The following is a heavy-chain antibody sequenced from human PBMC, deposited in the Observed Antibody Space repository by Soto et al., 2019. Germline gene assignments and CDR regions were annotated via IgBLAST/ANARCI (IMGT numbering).Heavy chain of an antibody. CDR1: GGSISSYY. Sequence: SETLSLTCTVSGGSISSYYWSWIRQPPGKGLEWIGYIYYSGSTNYNPSLKSRVTISVDTSKNQFSLKLSSVTAADTAVYYCARAPHRGFWVGAFNIWGQGKRVTVS. J-gene: IGHJ3*02. V-gene: IGHV4-59*01. D-gene: IGHD3-10*01. CDR3: ARAPHRGFWVGAFNI. CDR2: IYYSGST.